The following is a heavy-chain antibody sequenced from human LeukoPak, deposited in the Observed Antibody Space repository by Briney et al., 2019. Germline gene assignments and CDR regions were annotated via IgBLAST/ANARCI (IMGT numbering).Heavy chain of an antibody. Sequence: GRSLRLSCAASGFTFSSYAMHWVRQAPGKGLEWVAIISYDGRTKNYADSVKGRFTISRDNSKNTLYLQMNSLRAEDTAVYYCASDGNYDTPRYWGQGTLVTVSS. CDR1: GFTFSSYA. D-gene: IGHD3-9*01. CDR3: ASDGNYDTPRY. V-gene: IGHV3-30*04. J-gene: IGHJ4*02. CDR2: ISYDGRTK.